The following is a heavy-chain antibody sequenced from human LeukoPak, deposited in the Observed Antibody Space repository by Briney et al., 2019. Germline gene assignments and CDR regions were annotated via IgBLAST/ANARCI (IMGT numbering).Heavy chain of an antibody. CDR1: GFAFGSEA. J-gene: IGHJ4*02. CDR2: ISPGGGTT. V-gene: IGHV3-23*01. CDR3: ARDRVSSSEFDY. D-gene: IGHD6-6*01. Sequence: GGSLRLSCAVSGFAFGSEAMSWVRQSPARGLEWVASISPGGGTTYYADYVKGRFTISRDNSKNTLYLQMNSLRAEDTAVYYCARDRVSSSEFDYWGQGTLVTVSS.